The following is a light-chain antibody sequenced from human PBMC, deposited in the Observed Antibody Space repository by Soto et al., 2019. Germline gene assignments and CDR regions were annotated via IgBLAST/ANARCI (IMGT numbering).Light chain of an antibody. Sequence: QSVLTQSPSASASLGALVKLTCTLSSGHSSYAIAWHKQQPAKGPRYLMKLNSDGSHSKGDRIPDRFSGSSSGAERSLTISSLQSEDEADYYCQTWGTGNRVFGGGTKRTDL. V-gene: IGLV4-69*01. CDR1: SGHSSYA. CDR2: LNSDGSH. CDR3: QTWGTGNRV. J-gene: IGLJ3*02.